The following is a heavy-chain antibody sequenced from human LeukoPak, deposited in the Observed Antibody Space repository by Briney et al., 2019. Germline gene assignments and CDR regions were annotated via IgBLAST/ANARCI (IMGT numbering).Heavy chain of an antibody. J-gene: IGHJ3*02. CDR2: ISSNGGST. CDR3: VKERLLWFGELRGLDAFDI. CDR1: GFTFSSYA. Sequence: PGGSLRLSCSASGFTFSSYAMHWVRQAPGKGLEYVSAISSNGGSTYYADSVKGRFTISRDNSKNTLYLQMSSLRAEDTAVYYCVKERLLWFGELRGLDAFDIWGQGTMVTVSS. D-gene: IGHD3-10*01. V-gene: IGHV3-64D*06.